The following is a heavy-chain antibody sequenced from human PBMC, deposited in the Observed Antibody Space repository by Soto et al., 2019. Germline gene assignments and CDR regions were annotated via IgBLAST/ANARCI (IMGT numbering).Heavy chain of an antibody. D-gene: IGHD1-26*01. CDR2: IYYSGST. Sequence: SETLSLTCTVSGGSISSYYWSWIRQPPGKGLEWIGYIYYSGSTNYNPSLKSRVTISVDTSKNQFSLKLSSVTAADTAVYYCARATIGIVGANDYWGQGTLVTVSS. V-gene: IGHV4-59*01. CDR3: ARATIGIVGANDY. J-gene: IGHJ4*02. CDR1: GGSISSYY.